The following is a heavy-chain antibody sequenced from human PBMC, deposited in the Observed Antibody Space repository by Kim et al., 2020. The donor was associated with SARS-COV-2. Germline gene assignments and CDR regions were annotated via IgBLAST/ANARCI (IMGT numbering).Heavy chain of an antibody. CDR2: IKSKTDGGTT. CDR3: TTQWELLGGLVY. CDR1: GFTFSNAW. D-gene: IGHD1-26*01. Sequence: GGSLRLSCAASGFTFSNAWMSWVRQAPGKGLEWVGRIKSKTDGGTTDYAAPVKGRFTISRDDSKNTLYLQMNSLKTEDTAVYYCTTQWELLGGLVYWGQGTLVTVSS. J-gene: IGHJ4*02. V-gene: IGHV3-15*01.